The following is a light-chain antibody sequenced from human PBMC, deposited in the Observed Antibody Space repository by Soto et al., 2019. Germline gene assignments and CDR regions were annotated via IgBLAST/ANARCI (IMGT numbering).Light chain of an antibody. CDR1: QSVSSN. CDR3: QQYNNWTPGT. CDR2: GAS. J-gene: IGKJ1*01. Sequence: EIVMTQSPATLSVSPGERATLSCRASQSVSSNFAWYQQKPGQAPRLLIYGASTRATGIPARFSGSGSGTEFTVTISSLQSEDFAVYYCQQYNNWTPGTFGQGTKVEIK. V-gene: IGKV3-15*01.